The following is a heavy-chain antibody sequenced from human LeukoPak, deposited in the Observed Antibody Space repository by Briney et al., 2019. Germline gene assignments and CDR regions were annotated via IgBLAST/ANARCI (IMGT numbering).Heavy chain of an antibody. CDR1: GFTFSRYA. J-gene: IGHJ4*02. D-gene: IGHD3-3*01. CDR2: ISYDANIGSNK. Sequence: GRSLRLSCATSGFTFSRYAMHWVRQAPGKGLERVALISYDANIGSNKYYADSVKGRFTISRDNSKNTLYLQMNSLRAEDTAVYYCARDGGYDFWSGYYQDYWGQGTLVTVSS. V-gene: IGHV3-30-3*01. CDR3: ARDGGYDFWSGYYQDY.